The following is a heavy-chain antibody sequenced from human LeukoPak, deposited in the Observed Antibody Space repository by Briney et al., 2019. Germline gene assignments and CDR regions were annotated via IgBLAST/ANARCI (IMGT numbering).Heavy chain of an antibody. D-gene: IGHD6-13*01. Sequence: ASVKVSCKASGYIFTGYYMHWVRQAPGQGLEWMGRIHPNTGGTDYAQKFQGRVTMTRDTSITTAYMELNRLRSDDTAVYYCARDFASSWPFDYWGQGTLVTVSS. CDR1: GYIFTGYY. CDR2: IHPNTGGT. J-gene: IGHJ4*02. V-gene: IGHV1-2*06. CDR3: ARDFASSWPFDY.